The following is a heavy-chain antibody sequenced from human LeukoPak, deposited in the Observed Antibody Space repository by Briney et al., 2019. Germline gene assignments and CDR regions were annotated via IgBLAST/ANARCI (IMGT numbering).Heavy chain of an antibody. D-gene: IGHD6-19*01. Sequence: GGSLRLSCAASGFTFNTYSMNWVRQAPGKGLEWVSSISSISTYIYYADSVKGRFTISRDNAKNSLYLQMNSLRAEDTAVYYCARGPDIPVAKYYFDYWGQGTLVTVSS. CDR1: GFTFNTYS. V-gene: IGHV3-21*01. J-gene: IGHJ4*02. CDR3: ARGPDIPVAKYYFDY. CDR2: ISSISTYI.